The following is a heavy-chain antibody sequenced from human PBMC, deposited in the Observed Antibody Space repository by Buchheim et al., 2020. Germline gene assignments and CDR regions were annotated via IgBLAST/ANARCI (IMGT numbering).Heavy chain of an antibody. Sequence: EVQLVESGGGLVQPGGSLRLSCAASGFTFSSYSMNWVRQAPGKGLEWVSYISSSSSTIYYADSVKGRFTISRDNAKNSLYLQMNSLRAEDTAVYYCARDRYDFWSGYYSSLGYYYGIDVWGQGTT. J-gene: IGHJ6*02. CDR2: ISSSSSTI. D-gene: IGHD3-3*01. CDR1: GFTFSSYS. V-gene: IGHV3-48*04. CDR3: ARDRYDFWSGYYSSLGYYYGIDV.